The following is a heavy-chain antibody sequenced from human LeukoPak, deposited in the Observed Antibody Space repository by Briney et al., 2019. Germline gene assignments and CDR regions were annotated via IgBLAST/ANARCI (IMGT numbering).Heavy chain of an antibody. CDR3: AKDNGWLPVY. CDR2: IAASGST. D-gene: IGHD3-9*01. Sequence: GGSLRLSCAASAFTFSSSAMTWVRQAPGKGLEWVSAIAASGSTFYTESVKGRSTISRDNSKNTLYLQMNSLRAEDTAIYYCAKDNGWLPVYWGQGTLVTVSS. CDR1: AFTFSSSA. J-gene: IGHJ4*02. V-gene: IGHV3-23*01.